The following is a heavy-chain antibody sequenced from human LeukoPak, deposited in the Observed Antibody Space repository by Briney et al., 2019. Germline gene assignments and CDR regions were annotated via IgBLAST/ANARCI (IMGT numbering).Heavy chain of an antibody. Sequence: GGSLRLSCAASGFTVSSNYMSWVRQAPGKGLEWVSVIYSGGSTYYADSVKGRFTISRDNSKNTLYLQMNSLRAEDTAVYYCARANPRDYYYYYMDVWGKGTTVTVSS. CDR1: GFTVSSNY. V-gene: IGHV3-53*01. CDR2: IYSGGST. CDR3: ARANPRDYYYYYMDV. J-gene: IGHJ6*03.